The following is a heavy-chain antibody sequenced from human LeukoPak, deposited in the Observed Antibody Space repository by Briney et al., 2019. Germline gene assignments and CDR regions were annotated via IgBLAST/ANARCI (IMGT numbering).Heavy chain of an antibody. CDR2: INQSGST. D-gene: IGHD6-25*01. CDR1: GGSFSGYY. J-gene: IGHJ3*02. Sequence: SQTLSLTRAVYGGSFSGYYWSWISHPPGKGREWIGEINQSGSTNYNPSLKSRVTVSVDTSKDQFSLKLISVTAADTAVYYCATIQRDHGFDIWGQGTLVTVSS. V-gene: IGHV4-34*01. CDR3: ATIQRDHGFDI.